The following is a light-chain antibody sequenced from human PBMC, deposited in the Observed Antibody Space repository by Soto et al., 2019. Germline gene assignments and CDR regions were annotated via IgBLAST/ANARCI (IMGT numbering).Light chain of an antibody. J-gene: IGKJ2*01. V-gene: IGKV1-39*01. CDR2: AAS. CDR1: QTVTTY. CDR3: QQSYNYPHT. Sequence: DIQMTQSPSSLSASVGDRVTITCRASQTVTTYLNWYQQEPGKAPRLLIYAASSVQSGVPSRFSGSGSGTDFTLTISSLQPEDFASYYCQQSYNYPHTFGQGTKLEIK.